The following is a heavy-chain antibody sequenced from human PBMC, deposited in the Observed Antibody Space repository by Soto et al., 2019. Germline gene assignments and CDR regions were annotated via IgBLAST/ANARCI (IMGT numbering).Heavy chain of an antibody. V-gene: IGHV4-59*01. CDR2: IYYSGST. CDR3: ARDPGYYDSSGYYESWFDP. D-gene: IGHD3-22*01. Sequence: SETLSLTCTVSGGSISSYYWSWIRQPPGEGLEWIGYIYYSGSTNYNPSLKSRVTISVDTSKNQFSLKLSSVTAADTAVYYCARDPGYYDSSGYYESWFDPWGQGTLVTVSS. J-gene: IGHJ5*02. CDR1: GGSISSYY.